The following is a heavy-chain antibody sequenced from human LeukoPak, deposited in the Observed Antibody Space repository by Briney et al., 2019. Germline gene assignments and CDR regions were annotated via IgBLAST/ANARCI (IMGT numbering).Heavy chain of an antibody. CDR1: GGSFSGYY. D-gene: IGHD5-12*01. J-gene: IGHJ4*02. V-gene: IGHV4-34*01. CDR2: INHSGST. Sequence: SETLSLTCAVYGGSFSGYYWSWIRQPPGKGLEWIGEINHSGSTNYNPSLKSRVTISVDTSKNQFSLKLSSVTAADTAVYYCARLYGEWLRFPDYWGQGTLVTVSS. CDR3: ARLYGEWLRFPDY.